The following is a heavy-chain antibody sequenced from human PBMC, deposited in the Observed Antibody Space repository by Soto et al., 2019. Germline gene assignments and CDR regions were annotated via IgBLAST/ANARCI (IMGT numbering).Heavy chain of an antibody. CDR1: GGSISSGGYY. D-gene: IGHD2-2*01. CDR2: IYYSGST. V-gene: IGHV4-31*03. Sequence: SETLSLTCTVSGGSISSGGYYWSWIRQHPGKGLEWIGYIYYSGSTYCNPSLKSRVTISVDTSKNQFSLKLSSVTAADTAVYYCARDSYCRSTSCYYPNDAFDIWGQGTMVTVSS. CDR3: ARDSYCRSTSCYYPNDAFDI. J-gene: IGHJ3*02.